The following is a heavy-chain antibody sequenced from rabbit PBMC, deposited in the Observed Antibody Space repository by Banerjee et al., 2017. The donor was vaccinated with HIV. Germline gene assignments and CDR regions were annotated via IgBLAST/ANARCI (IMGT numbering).Heavy chain of an antibody. V-gene: IGHV1S40*01. CDR2: IYVASSGYT. D-gene: IGHD8-1*01. CDR1: EFSFSSSYW. J-gene: IGHJ4*01. CDR3: ARDAGSGAYIDGYFNL. Sequence: QSLEESGGDLVKPGASLTLTCTASEFSFSSSYWICWVRQAPGKGLEWIACIYVASSGYTYYASWAKGRFTISKSSSTTVTLQMTSLTVADTATYFCARDAGSGAYIDGYFNLWGQGTLVTVS.